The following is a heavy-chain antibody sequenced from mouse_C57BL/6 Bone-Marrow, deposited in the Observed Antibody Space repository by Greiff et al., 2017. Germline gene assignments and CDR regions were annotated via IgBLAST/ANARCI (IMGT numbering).Heavy chain of an antibody. CDR3: ARSYYDYGDD. CDR2: IYPGSGST. V-gene: IGHV1-55*01. Sequence: QVQLKQPGAELVKPGASVKMSCKASGYTFTSYWITWVKQRPGQGLEWIGDIYPGSGSTNYNAKFKSKATLTVDTSSSTAYMQLSSLTSEDSAVYYCARSYYDYGDDWGQGTSVTVSS. CDR1: GYTFTSYW. J-gene: IGHJ4*01. D-gene: IGHD2-4*01.